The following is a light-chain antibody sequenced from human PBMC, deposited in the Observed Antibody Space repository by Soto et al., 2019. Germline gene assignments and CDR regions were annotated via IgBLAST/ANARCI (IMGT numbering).Light chain of an antibody. CDR3: QGYGNSRT. V-gene: IGKV3-20*01. J-gene: IGKJ1*01. CDR2: GAS. Sequence: EIVMTQSPATLSVSPVERVTLSCRASQGVGSTLNWYRQKPGQAPRLLIYGASIRATGIPDRFSGSGSGTDFTLTISRLEPEDFAVYYCQGYGNSRTFGQGTKVDIK. CDR1: QGVGST.